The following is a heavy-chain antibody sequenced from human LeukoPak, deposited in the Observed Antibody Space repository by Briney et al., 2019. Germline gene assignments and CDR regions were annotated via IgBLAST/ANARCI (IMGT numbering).Heavy chain of an antibody. V-gene: IGHV4-34*01. J-gene: IGHJ4*02. CDR2: INHSGST. D-gene: IGHD5-12*01. CDR1: GGSFSGYY. CDR3: ARMRRWLRFPDY. Sequence: SETLSLTCAVYGGSFSGYYWSWIRQPPGKGLEWIGEINHSGSTNYNPSLKSRVTISVDTSKNQFSLKLSSVTAADTAVYYCARMRRWLRFPDYWGQGTLVTVSS.